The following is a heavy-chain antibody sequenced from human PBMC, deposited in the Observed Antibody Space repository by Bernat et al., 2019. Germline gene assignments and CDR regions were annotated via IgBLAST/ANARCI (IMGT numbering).Heavy chain of an antibody. CDR3: ARETYYSTTYYYYGMDV. CDR2: IYYSGST. Sequence: QVQLQESGPGLVKPSQTLSLTCTVSGGSISSGGYYWSWIRQHPGKGLEWIGYIYYSGSTYYNPSLKSRVTISVDTSKNQYSLKLSSVTAVATAVYYFARETYYSTTYYYYGMDVWGQGTTVTVSS. J-gene: IGHJ6*02. D-gene: IGHD3-10*01. V-gene: IGHV4-31*03. CDR1: GGSISSGGYY.